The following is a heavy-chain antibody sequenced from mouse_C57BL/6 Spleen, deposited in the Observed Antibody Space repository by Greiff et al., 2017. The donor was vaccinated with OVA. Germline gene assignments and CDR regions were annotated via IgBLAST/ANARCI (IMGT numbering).Heavy chain of an antibody. V-gene: IGHV6-3*01. D-gene: IGHD1-1*02. CDR3: PGYYAVYAMDY. CDR2: IRFKSDNYET. Sequence: DVKLEESGGGLVQPGGSMKLSCVASGFTFSNYWMNWVRQSPEKGLEWVAQIRFKSDNYETHYAESVKGRFTISRDDSKSSVYQQMNNLRAEDTGIYYCPGYYAVYAMDYWGQGTSVTVSS. J-gene: IGHJ4*01. CDR1: GFTFSNYW.